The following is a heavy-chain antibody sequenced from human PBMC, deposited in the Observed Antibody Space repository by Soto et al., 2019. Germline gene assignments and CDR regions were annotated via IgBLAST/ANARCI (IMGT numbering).Heavy chain of an antibody. CDR2: ISAYNGNT. J-gene: IGHJ6*02. D-gene: IGHD3-22*01. CDR1: GYTFTSSG. Sequence: QVQLVQSGAEVRKPGASVKVSCKASGYTFTSSGFSWVRQAPGQGLEWMERISAYNGNTNYAQKLQGRVSMTTDTSTTTAYMELRSLGSDDTAVYYCARDPMIEGYGMDVWGQGTTVTVSS. CDR3: ARDPMIEGYGMDV. V-gene: IGHV1-18*04.